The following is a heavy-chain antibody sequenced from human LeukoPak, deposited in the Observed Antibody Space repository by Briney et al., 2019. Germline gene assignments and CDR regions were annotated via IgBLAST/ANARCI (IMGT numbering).Heavy chain of an antibody. CDR3: ARGDYYYYYYMGV. CDR2: INPNSGGT. CDR1: GYTFTGYY. Sequence: ASVKVSCKASGYTFTGYYMHWVRQAPGQGLEWMGRINPNSGGTNYAQKFQGRVTMTRDTSISTAYMELSRLRSDDTAVYYCARGDYYYYYYMGVWGKGTTVTVSS. J-gene: IGHJ6*03. V-gene: IGHV1-2*06.